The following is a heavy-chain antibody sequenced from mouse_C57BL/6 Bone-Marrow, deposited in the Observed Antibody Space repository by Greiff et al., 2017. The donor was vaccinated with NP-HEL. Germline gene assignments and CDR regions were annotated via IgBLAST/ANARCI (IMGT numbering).Heavy chain of an antibody. Sequence: EVKLQESGGGLVQPGGSLSLSCAASGFTFTDYYMSWVRQPPGKALEWLGFIRNKANGYTTEYSASVKGRFTISRDNSQSILYLQMNALRAEDSATYYCARSSPYDGYYRDYAMDYWGQGTSVTVSS. V-gene: IGHV7-3*01. CDR1: GFTFTDYY. J-gene: IGHJ4*01. D-gene: IGHD2-3*01. CDR2: IRNKANGYTT. CDR3: ARSSPYDGYYRDYAMDY.